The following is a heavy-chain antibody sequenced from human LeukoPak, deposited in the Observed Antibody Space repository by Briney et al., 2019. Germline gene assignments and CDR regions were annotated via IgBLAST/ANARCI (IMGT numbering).Heavy chain of an antibody. CDR2: IYYRGST. D-gene: IGHD6-13*01. Sequence: SETLSLTCTVSGGSISSYYWSWIRQPPGKGLEWIGYIYYRGSTNYNPSLKSRVTISVDTSKNQFSLKLSSVTAADTAVYYCARVKTAGPWGYYYYGMDVWGQGTTVTVSS. CDR3: ARVKTAGPWGYYYYGMDV. J-gene: IGHJ6*02. V-gene: IGHV4-59*01. CDR1: GGSISSYY.